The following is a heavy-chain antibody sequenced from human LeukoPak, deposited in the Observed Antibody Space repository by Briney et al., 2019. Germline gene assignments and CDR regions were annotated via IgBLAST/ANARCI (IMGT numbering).Heavy chain of an antibody. CDR3: LRDGSGLGYCSSTNCRGAFDI. V-gene: IGHV3-48*01. Sequence: PGGSLRLSCAASGFTFSPYTMQWVRQAPGKGLEWVSSISRSRSTMYYADSVKGRFTISRDNAKNSLYLQMNSLRAEDTAVYYCLRDGSGLGYCSSTNCRGAFDIWGPGTMVTVSS. CDR1: GFTFSPYT. CDR2: ISRSRSTM. D-gene: IGHD2-2*01. J-gene: IGHJ3*02.